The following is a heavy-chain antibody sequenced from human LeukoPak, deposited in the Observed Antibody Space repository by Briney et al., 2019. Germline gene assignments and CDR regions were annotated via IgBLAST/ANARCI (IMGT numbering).Heavy chain of an antibody. J-gene: IGHJ3*02. Sequence: SVKVSCKASGGTFSSYAISWVRQAPGQGLEWMGRIIPIFGTANYAQNFQGRVTITTDESTSTAYMELSSLRSEDTAVYYCARLGIAYYYDSSGINDAFDIWGQGTMVTVSS. CDR1: GGTFSSYA. CDR2: IIPIFGTA. V-gene: IGHV1-69*05. D-gene: IGHD3-22*01. CDR3: ARLGIAYYYDSSGINDAFDI.